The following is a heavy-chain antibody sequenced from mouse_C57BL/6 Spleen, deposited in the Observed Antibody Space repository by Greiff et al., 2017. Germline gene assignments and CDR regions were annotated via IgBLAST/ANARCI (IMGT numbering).Heavy chain of an antibody. CDR3: ARSDTTVYYCDY. V-gene: IGHV1-69*01. J-gene: IGHJ2*01. Sequence: QVQLQQPGAELVMPGASVKLSCKASGYTFTSYWMHWVKQRPGQGLEWIGEIDPSDSYTNYNQKFKGKSTLTVDKSSSTAYMQLSSLTSEDSAVYYCARSDTTVYYCDYWGQGTTLTVSS. CDR2: IDPSDSYT. D-gene: IGHD1-1*01. CDR1: GYTFTSYW.